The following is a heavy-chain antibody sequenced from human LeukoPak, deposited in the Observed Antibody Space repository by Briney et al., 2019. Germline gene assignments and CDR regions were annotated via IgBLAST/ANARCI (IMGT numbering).Heavy chain of an antibody. D-gene: IGHD3-10*01. Sequence: GASVKVSCKASGYTFTSYDINWVRQATGQGLEWMGWMNPNSGNTGYAQKFQGRVTITRNTSISTAYMELSSLRSEDTAVYYCARNMVRGVMNAFDIWGQGTMVTVSS. CDR2: MNPNSGNT. J-gene: IGHJ3*02. CDR3: ARNMVRGVMNAFDI. V-gene: IGHV1-8*03. CDR1: GYTFTSYD.